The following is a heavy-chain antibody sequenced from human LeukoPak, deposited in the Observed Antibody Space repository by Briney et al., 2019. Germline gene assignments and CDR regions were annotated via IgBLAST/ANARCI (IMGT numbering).Heavy chain of an antibody. CDR3: ARGYGDYVGEDAFDI. CDR1: GYTFTGYY. Sequence: ASVKVSCKASGYTFTGYYMHWVRQAPGQGLEWMGWINPNSGGTNYAQKFQGRVTMTRDTSISTAYMELSRLRSDDTAVYYCARGYGDYVGEDAFDIWGQGTMVTVSS. CDR2: INPNSGGT. V-gene: IGHV1-2*02. D-gene: IGHD4-17*01. J-gene: IGHJ3*02.